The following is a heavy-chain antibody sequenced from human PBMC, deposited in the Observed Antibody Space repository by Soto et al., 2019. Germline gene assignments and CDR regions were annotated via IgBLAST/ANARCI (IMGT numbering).Heavy chain of an antibody. CDR2: IYYSGST. CDR3: ARDLRDGYNDY. V-gene: IGHV4-61*01. D-gene: IGHD6-25*01. Sequence: LSLTCTFSGGSFCSGSYYWSWIRQPPGNGLEWIGYIYYSGSTNYNPSLKSRVTISVDTSKNQFSLKLSSVTAADTAVYYCARDLRDGYNDYLGQGTLVTVSS. J-gene: IGHJ4*02. CDR1: GGSFCSGSYY.